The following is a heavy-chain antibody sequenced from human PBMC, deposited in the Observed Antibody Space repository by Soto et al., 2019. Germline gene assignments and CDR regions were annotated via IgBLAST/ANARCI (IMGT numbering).Heavy chain of an antibody. Sequence: QVQLVESGGGVVQPGRSLRLSCAASGFTFSSYAMHWVRQAPGKGLEWVAVIAYDGRNKYYADSVKGRFTISRDNSKNTLYLKMNSRRMEDTAVYYCARELERFFDYWAQGPLVTVSS. D-gene: IGHD1-1*01. CDR1: GFTFSSYA. V-gene: IGHV3-30*04. CDR2: IAYDGRNK. J-gene: IGHJ4*02. CDR3: ARELERFFDY.